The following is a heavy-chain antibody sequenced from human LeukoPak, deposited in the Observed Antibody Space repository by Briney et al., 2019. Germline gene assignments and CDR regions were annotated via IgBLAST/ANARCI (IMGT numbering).Heavy chain of an antibody. D-gene: IGHD3-3*01. V-gene: IGHV1-69*04. CDR2: IIPILGIA. J-gene: IGHJ5*02. Sequence: ASVKVSCKASGGTFSSYAISWVRQAPGQGLEWMGRIIPILGIANYAQKFQGRVTITADKSTSTAYMELSSLRSEDTAVYYCARNEQIWYYDFWSGYLNWFDPWGQGTLVTVSS. CDR1: GGTFSSYA. CDR3: ARNEQIWYYDFWSGYLNWFDP.